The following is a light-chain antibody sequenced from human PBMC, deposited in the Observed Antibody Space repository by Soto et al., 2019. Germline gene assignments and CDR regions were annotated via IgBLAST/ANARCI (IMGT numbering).Light chain of an antibody. CDR1: QSVSSN. J-gene: IGKJ1*01. Sequence: EIVMTQSPATLSVSPGERATLSCRASQSVSSNLAWYQQKPGQAPRLLIYATSSRATGVPTRFSGSGSGTDFTLTISSLQSEDFAVYYCRQYNNWPPWTFGQGTKVDIK. CDR3: RQYNNWPPWT. V-gene: IGKV3-15*01. CDR2: ATS.